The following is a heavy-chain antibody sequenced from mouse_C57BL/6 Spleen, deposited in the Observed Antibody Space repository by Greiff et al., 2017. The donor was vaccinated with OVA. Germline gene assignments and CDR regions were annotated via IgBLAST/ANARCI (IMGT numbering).Heavy chain of an antibody. D-gene: IGHD2-4*01. J-gene: IGHJ3*01. Sequence: EVKLQESGEGLVKPGGSLKLSCAASGFTFSSYAMSWVRQTPEKRLEWVAYISSGGDYIYYADTVKGRFTISRDNARNTLYLQMSSLKSEDTAMYYCTRAIYYDSLFAYWGQGTLVTVSA. CDR3: TRAIYYDSLFAY. CDR1: GFTFSSYA. CDR2: ISSGGDYI. V-gene: IGHV5-9-1*02.